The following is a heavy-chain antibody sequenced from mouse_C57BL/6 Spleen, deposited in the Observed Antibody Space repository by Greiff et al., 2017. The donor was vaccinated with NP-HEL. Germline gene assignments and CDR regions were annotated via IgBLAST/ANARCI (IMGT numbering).Heavy chain of an antibody. D-gene: IGHD1-1*01. CDR2: IYPGDGDT. Sequence: VQLQHSGPELVKPGASVKISCKASGYAFSSSWMNWVKQRPGKGLEWIGRIYPGDGDTNYNGKFKGKATLTADKSSSTAYMQLSSLTSEDSAVYFCAREAYYGSSSFDYWGQGTTLTVSS. CDR1: GYAFSSSW. V-gene: IGHV1-82*01. CDR3: AREAYYGSSSFDY. J-gene: IGHJ2*01.